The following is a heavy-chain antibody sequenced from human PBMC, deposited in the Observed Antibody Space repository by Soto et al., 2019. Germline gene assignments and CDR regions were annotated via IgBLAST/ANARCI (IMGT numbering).Heavy chain of an antibody. J-gene: IGHJ4*02. CDR2: VSASGTGT. V-gene: IGHV3-23*01. Sequence: EVQLLESGGGLVQPGGSLRLSCAASGFPFRSSAMSWVRQAPGKGLEWVSAVSASGTGTYYSDSVKGRFTISRDNSKNTLYLQMNSLRAEDTALYYCARDQGASYGLYYFDYWGQGTLVTVSS. CDR1: GFPFRSSA. CDR3: ARDQGASYGLYYFDY. D-gene: IGHD5-18*01.